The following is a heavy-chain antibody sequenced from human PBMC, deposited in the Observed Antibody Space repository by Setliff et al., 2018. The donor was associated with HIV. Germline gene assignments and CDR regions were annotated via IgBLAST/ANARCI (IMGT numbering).Heavy chain of an antibody. CDR3: ARDPYCSGGSCYFDL. CDR2: IYSSGIT. Sequence: SETLSLTCTVSGGSISSGSYFWNWIRQPAGKGLEWIGRIYSSGITNYNPSLKSRLTISLDTSKNQFSLQVTSVTAADTAVYYCARDPYCSGGSCYFDLWGRGTLVTVSS. V-gene: IGHV4-61*02. J-gene: IGHJ2*01. D-gene: IGHD2-15*01. CDR1: GGSISSGSYF.